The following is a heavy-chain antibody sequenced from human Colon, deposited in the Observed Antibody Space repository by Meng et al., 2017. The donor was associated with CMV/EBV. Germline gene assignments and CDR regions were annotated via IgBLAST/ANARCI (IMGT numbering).Heavy chain of an antibody. CDR2: ISISSSYI. CDR1: GFHLNTYS. CDR3: ARGGSRSYFFDN. V-gene: IGHV3-21*01. J-gene: IGHJ4*02. D-gene: IGHD3-10*01. Sequence: GESLKISCAASGFHLNTYSMNWLRQAPGRGLEWVASISISSSYIYYADSVKGRFTISRDNAKNSSSLHMNSLRAEDTAIYYCARGGSRSYFFDNWGQGTLVTVSS.